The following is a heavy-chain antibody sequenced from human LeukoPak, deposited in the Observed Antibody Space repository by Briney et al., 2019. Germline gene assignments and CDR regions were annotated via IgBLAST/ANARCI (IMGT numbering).Heavy chain of an antibody. D-gene: IGHD3-10*01. CDR2: ISWNSGSI. V-gene: IGHV3-9*01. CDR3: AGSGIGDY. Sequence: GRSLRLSCAASGFTFDDYAMHWVRQAPGKGLEWVSGISWNSGSIGYADSVKGRFTISRDNAKNSLYLQMNSLRAEDTALYYCAGSGIGDYWGQGTTVTVSS. J-gene: IGHJ4*03. CDR1: GFTFDDYA.